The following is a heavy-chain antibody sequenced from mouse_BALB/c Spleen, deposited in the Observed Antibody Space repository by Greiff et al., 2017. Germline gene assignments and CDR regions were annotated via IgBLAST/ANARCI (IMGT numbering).Heavy chain of an antibody. CDR3: TPYGYSRYFDV. Sequence: EVKLVESGGGLVQPGGSMKLSCVASGFTFSNYWMNWVRQSPEKGLEWVAEIRLKSNNYATHYAESVKGRFTISRDDSKSSVYLQMNNLRAEDTGIYYCTPYGYSRYFDVWGAGTTVTVSS. CDR1: GFTFSNYW. D-gene: IGHD2-2*01. V-gene: IGHV6-6*02. CDR2: IRLKSNNYAT. J-gene: IGHJ1*01.